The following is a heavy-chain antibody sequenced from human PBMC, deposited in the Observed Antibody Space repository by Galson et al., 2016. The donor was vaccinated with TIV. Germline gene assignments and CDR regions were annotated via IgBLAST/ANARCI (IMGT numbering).Heavy chain of an antibody. J-gene: IGHJ3*01. Sequence: WIRQPPGKGLEWIGYIYYSGSTKINPSLKSRLTMSVDRSRNQFSLSLYSVTAADTAVYFCARDAGTYYHAFDVWGQGTMVTVSS. CDR3: ARDAGTYYHAFDV. D-gene: IGHD3-22*01. V-gene: IGHV4-30-4*01. CDR2: IYYSGST.